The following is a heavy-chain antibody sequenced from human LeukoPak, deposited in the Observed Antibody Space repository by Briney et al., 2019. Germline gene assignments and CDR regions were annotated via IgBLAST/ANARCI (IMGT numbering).Heavy chain of an antibody. CDR3: ARGTNYGSGSYYPYYYYYYMDV. D-gene: IGHD3-10*01. CDR1: GYTFTSYY. V-gene: IGHV1-46*01. J-gene: IGHJ6*03. CDR2: INPSGGST. Sequence: ASVKVSCKASGYTFTSYYMHWVRQAPGQGLEWMGIINPSGGSTSYAQKLQGRVTMTTDTSTSTAYMELRSLRSDDTAVYYCARGTNYGSGSYYPYYYYYYMDVWGKGTTVTISS.